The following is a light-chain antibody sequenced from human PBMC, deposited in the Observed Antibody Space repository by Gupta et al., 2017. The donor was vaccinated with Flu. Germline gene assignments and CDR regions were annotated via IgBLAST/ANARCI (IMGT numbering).Light chain of an antibody. CDR1: SSHSGSYC. CDR2: LNS. J-gene: IGLJ3*02. Sequence: SSHSGSYCVNWYQHHPGTAPRLLIFLNSHRPSGVPDRFSGSRSGTTASLAISGLHSDDEGDYYCNTWEESLNGWVFGGGTKLTVL. CDR3: NTWEESLNGWV. V-gene: IGLV1-44*01.